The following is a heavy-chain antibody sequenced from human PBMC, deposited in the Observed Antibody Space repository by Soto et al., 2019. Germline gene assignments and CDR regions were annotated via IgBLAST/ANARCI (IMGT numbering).Heavy chain of an antibody. J-gene: IGHJ4*02. Sequence: GASVKVSCKASGGTFSSYAISWVRQAPGQGLEWMGGIIPIFGTANYAQKFQGRVTITADESTSTAYMELSSLSSEDTAVYYCAMATIVVRYYFDYWGQGTMVTVSS. CDR1: GGTFSSYA. V-gene: IGHV1-69*13. CDR2: IIPIFGTA. D-gene: IGHD5-12*01. CDR3: AMATIVVRYYFDY.